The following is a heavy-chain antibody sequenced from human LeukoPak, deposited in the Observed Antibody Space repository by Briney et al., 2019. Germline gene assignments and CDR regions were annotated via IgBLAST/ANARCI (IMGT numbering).Heavy chain of an antibody. V-gene: IGHV3-7*01. CDR2: IKQDGSEK. J-gene: IGHJ6*03. Sequence: GGSLRLSCAASGFTFSSYWMSWARQAPGKGLEWVANIKQDGSEKYYVDSVKGRFTISRDNAKNSLYLQMNSLRAEDTAVYYCARDYGDSPGNHYYYMDVWGKGTTVTVSS. CDR1: GFTFSSYW. D-gene: IGHD4-17*01. CDR3: ARDYGDSPGNHYYYMDV.